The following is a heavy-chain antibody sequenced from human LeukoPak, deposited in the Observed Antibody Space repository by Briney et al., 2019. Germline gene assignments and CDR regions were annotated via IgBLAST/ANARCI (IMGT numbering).Heavy chain of an antibody. Sequence: PGRSVSLSRAVSGFTQSIYAMSGAPRPPGRGLEGGSAITCSGGSTYYAESVKGRFTISRDNSKNTLYLQMNSLRAEDTAVYYCAKVGSVVQGVTPLDYWGQGTLVTVSS. CDR3: AKVGSVVQGVTPLDY. CDR2: ITCSGGST. V-gene: IGHV3-23*01. J-gene: IGHJ4*02. D-gene: IGHD3-10*01. CDR1: GFTQSIYA.